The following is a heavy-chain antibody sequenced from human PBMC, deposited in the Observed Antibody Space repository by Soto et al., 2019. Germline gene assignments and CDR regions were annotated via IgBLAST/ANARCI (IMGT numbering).Heavy chain of an antibody. V-gene: IGHV3-74*01. CDR2: INSDGSIT. J-gene: IGHJ4*02. CDR1: GFTFSSYW. Sequence: EVQLVESGGDLVQPGGSLRLSCAASGFTFSSYWMHWVRQAPGKGLVWVSRINSDGSITSYADSVKGRFTISRDNAKNTLYLPMDSLRAEDTAVYYCARATQGHFDYWGQGTLVTVSS. CDR3: ARATQGHFDY.